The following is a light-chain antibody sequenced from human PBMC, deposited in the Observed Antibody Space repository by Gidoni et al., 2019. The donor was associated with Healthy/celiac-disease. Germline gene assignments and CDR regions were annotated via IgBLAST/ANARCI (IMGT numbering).Light chain of an antibody. CDR3: QQYNNWPPWT. CDR2: GAS. J-gene: IGKJ1*01. CDR1: QSVSSN. Sequence: EIVMTQSPATLSVSPGERATLSCRASQSVSSNLAWYQQKPGQAPRLLIYGASTRATGIPARFSGSGSGTEFTLTISSQQSEDFAVYYCQQYNNWPPWTFXXXTKVEIK. V-gene: IGKV3-15*01.